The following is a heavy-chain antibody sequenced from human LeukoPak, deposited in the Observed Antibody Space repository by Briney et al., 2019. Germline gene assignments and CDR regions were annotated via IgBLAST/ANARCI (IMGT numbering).Heavy chain of an antibody. CDR1: GGSISSYY. Sequence: SETLSLTCPVSGGSISSYYWSWIRQPPGKGLEWIGYIYYSGSTNYNPSLKSRVTKSVDTSKNQFSLKLSSVTAADTAVYYCARAISGSYSRAFDIWGQGTMVTVSS. CDR3: ARAISGSYSRAFDI. J-gene: IGHJ3*02. CDR2: IYYSGST. D-gene: IGHD1-26*01. V-gene: IGHV4-59*01.